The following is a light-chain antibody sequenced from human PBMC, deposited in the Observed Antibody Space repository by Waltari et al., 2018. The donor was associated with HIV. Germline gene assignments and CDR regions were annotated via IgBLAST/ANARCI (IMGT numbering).Light chain of an antibody. J-gene: IGLJ6*01. CDR3: ASWDDALSSWL. CDR1: SSNVGQNY. CDR2: RND. V-gene: IGLV1-47*01. Sequence: QSGLRQSPSTSRPPGQRVVISCSGSSSNVGQNYVSWFQQLPGAAPRLLIYRNDRRPSGVPDRFTAAKSGTSASLVISGLRSDDEADYFCASWDDALSSWLFGGGTKLTVL.